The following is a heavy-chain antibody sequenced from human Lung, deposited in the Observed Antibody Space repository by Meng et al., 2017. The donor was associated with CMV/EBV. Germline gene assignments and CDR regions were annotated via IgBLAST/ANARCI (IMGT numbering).Heavy chain of an antibody. V-gene: IGHV3-21*06. CDR2: INAESTNK. CDR3: TTDPEGDDDFDF. CDR1: GLNFRTYG. J-gene: IGHJ4*02. Sequence: GGSXRLXXVVSGLNFRTYGMTWVRQASGKGLEFVSHINAESTNKGYADAVKGRFTISRDIAGSSVFLQMNNLRVEDAAVYYCTTDPEGDDDFDFWGQGTLVTVSS. D-gene: IGHD2-21*02.